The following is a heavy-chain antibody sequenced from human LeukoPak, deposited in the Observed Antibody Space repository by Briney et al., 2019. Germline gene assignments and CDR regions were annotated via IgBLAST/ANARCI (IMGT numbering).Heavy chain of an antibody. CDR1: GGSISSSSYY. V-gene: IGHV4-39*07. Sequence: SETLSLTCTVSGGSISSSSYYWGWIRQPPGKGLEWIGSFYHSKSTYYNPSLKSRVTISVDTSKNQFSLKLSSVTAADTAVYYCAREGYYFDSSDYPIVTSYWGQGTLVTVSS. J-gene: IGHJ4*02. CDR3: AREGYYFDSSDYPIVTSY. D-gene: IGHD3-22*01. CDR2: FYHSKST.